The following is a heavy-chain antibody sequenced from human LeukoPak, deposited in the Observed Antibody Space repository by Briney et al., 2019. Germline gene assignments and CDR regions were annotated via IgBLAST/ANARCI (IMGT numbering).Heavy chain of an antibody. CDR3: AGQYYDILTEEY. Sequence: SETLSLTCAVYGGSFGGYYWSWIRQPPGKGLEWIGEINHSGSTNYNPSLKSRVTISVDTSKNQFSLKLSSVTAADTAVYYCAGQYYDILTEEYWGQGTLVTVSS. CDR2: INHSGST. J-gene: IGHJ4*02. D-gene: IGHD3-9*01. CDR1: GGSFGGYY. V-gene: IGHV4-34*01.